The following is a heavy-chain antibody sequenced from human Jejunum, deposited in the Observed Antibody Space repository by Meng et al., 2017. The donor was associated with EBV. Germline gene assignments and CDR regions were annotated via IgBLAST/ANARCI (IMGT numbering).Heavy chain of an antibody. CDR1: GGSISDNDW. CDR3: AGNGYYALEY. CDR2: IYHGGGT. D-gene: IGHD3-22*01. V-gene: IGHV4-4*02. Sequence: QGRLEESGPRLERPSGPLSLTCVVSGGSISDNDWWSWVRQPPGKGLEWLGEIYHGGGTNYNPSLESRVTISVDKSKNQFSLKLNSVTVADTAVYYCAGNGYYALEYWGPGILVTVSS. J-gene: IGHJ4*02.